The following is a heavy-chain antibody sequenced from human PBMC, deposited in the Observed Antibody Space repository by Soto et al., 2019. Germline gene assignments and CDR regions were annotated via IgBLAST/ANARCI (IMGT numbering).Heavy chain of an antibody. CDR3: SRGGLAAAAIDT. Sequence: QLKLVESGGGVVQPGRSLRLSCAASGFTFSSYGMHWVRQAPGKGLEWVAIVWYDGSRQYYTDSLKGRFTISRDNSKNMVYLQMNSLRAEDTAVYYCSRGGLAAAAIDTWGQGTLVYVSS. CDR2: VWYDGSRQ. D-gene: IGHD2-2*02. V-gene: IGHV3-33*01. CDR1: GFTFSSYG. J-gene: IGHJ4*02.